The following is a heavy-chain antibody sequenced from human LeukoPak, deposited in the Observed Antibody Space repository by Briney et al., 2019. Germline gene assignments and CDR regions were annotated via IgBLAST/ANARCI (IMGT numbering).Heavy chain of an antibody. CDR2: IYYSGST. J-gene: IGHJ4*02. CDR3: ARVSIGCSSTSCPKEVDDY. Sequence: SKTLSLTCTVSGGSISSSSYYWGWIRQPPGKGLEWIGSIYYSGSTYYNPSLKSRVTISADTSKNQYSLKLTSVTAADTAVYYCARVSIGCSSTSCPKEVDDYWGQGTLVTVSS. V-gene: IGHV4-39*01. CDR1: GGSISSSSYY. D-gene: IGHD2-2*01.